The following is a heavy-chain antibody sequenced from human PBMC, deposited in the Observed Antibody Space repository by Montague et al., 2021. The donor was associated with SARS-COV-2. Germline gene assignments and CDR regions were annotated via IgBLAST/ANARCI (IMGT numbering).Heavy chain of an antibody. Sequence: SETLSLTCTVSGDSISSSSYYWGWIRQPPGKGLEWIGNKHYSGITYNNPSLKNRVTMSVDMSKNQFSLKLSSVTAADTAVYYCVRDGYTHVDYWGQGTLVTVSS. CDR3: VRDGYTHVDY. J-gene: IGHJ4*02. V-gene: IGHV4-39*02. D-gene: IGHD5-24*01. CDR2: KHYSGIT. CDR1: GDSISSSSYY.